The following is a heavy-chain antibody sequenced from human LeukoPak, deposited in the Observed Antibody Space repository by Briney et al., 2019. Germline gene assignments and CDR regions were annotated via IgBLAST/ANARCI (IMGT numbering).Heavy chain of an antibody. CDR1: GFTFSDYY. Sequence: PGGSLRLSCAASGFTFSDYYMSWIRQAPGKGLEWVSYFSSSGSTIYYADSVKGRFTISRDNAKNSLYLQMNSLRAEDTAVYYCASGEDYGEPNWFDPWGQGTLVTVSS. CDR3: ASGEDYGEPNWFDP. J-gene: IGHJ5*02. CDR2: FSSSGSTI. D-gene: IGHD4-17*01. V-gene: IGHV3-11*01.